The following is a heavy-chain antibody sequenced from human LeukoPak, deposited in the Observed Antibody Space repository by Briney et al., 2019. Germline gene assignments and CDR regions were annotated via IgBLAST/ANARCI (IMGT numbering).Heavy chain of an antibody. J-gene: IGHJ4*02. V-gene: IGHV3-21*04. CDR2: ISSSSSYI. D-gene: IGHD4-11*01. CDR3: ARAKDYRFEY. Sequence: GGSLRLSCAASRFTFSSYNMNWVRQAPGKGLEWVSSISSSSSYIYYADSLKGRFTISRDNAKNTLYLQMNSLRAEDTAVYYCARAKDYRFEYWGQGTLVTVSS. CDR1: RFTFSSYN.